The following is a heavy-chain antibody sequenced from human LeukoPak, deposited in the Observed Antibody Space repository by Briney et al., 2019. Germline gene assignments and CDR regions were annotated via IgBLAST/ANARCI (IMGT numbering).Heavy chain of an antibody. CDR1: GFTFSSYE. CDR3: ARPRRGYSYGFFDN. Sequence: GGSLRLSCAASGFTFSSYEMNWVRQAPGKGLEWVSYISSSGSTIYYADSVKGRFTISRDNAKNSLYPQMNSLRAEDTAIYYCARPRRGYSYGFFDNWGQGTLVTVSS. CDR2: ISSSGSTI. V-gene: IGHV3-48*03. D-gene: IGHD5-18*01. J-gene: IGHJ4*02.